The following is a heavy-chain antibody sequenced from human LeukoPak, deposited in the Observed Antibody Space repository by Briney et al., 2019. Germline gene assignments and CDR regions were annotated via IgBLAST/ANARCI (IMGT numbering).Heavy chain of an antibody. D-gene: IGHD3-22*01. J-gene: IGHJ6*03. CDR3: ASGGNSITMIRARYYYYMDV. CDR1: GGTFSSYA. Sequence: GASVKVSCKASGGTFSSYAISWVRQAPGQGLEWMGGIIPIFGTANYAQKFQGRVTITADESTSTAYMELSSLRSEDTAVYYCASGGNSITMIRARYYYYMDVWGKGTTVTVSS. CDR2: IIPIFGTA. V-gene: IGHV1-69*13.